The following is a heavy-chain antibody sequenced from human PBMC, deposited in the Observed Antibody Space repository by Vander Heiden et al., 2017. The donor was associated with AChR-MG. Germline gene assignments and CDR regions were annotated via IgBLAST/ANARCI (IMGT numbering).Heavy chain of an antibody. J-gene: IGHJ4*02. CDR2: IRYDGSNK. V-gene: IGHV3-30*02. Sequence: QVQLVESGGGVVQPGGSLTLSCAASGFTFSSYGWHWVRQAPGKGLEWVAFIRYDGSNKYYADSVKGRFTISRDNSKNTLYLQMNSLRAEDTAVYYCAKDRGIRRQWLVQYYFDYWGQGTLVTVSS. CDR1: GFTFSSYG. D-gene: IGHD6-19*01. CDR3: AKDRGIRRQWLVQYYFDY.